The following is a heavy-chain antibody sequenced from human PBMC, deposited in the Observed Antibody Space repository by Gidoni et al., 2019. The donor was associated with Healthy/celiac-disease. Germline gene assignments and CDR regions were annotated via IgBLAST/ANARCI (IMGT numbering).Heavy chain of an antibody. V-gene: IGHV4-59*09. CDR3: ARGAGSSSWGAFDI. CDR2: T. D-gene: IGHD6-13*01. J-gene: IGHJ3*02. Sequence: TNYNPSLKSRVTISVDTSKNQFSLKLSSVTAADTAVYYCARGAGSSSWGAFDIWGQGTMVTVSS.